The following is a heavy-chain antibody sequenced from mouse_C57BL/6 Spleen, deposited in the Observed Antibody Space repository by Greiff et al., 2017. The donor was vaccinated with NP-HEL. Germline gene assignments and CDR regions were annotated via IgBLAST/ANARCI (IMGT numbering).Heavy chain of an antibody. V-gene: IGHV1-42*01. CDR2: INPSTGGT. D-gene: IGHD1-1*01. J-gene: IGHJ2*01. CDR3: ARYGTTVVADY. CDR1: GYSFTGYY. Sequence: VQLKQSGPELVKPGASVKISCKASGYSFTGYYMNWVKQSPEKSLEWIGEINPSTGGTTYNQKFKAKATLTVDKSSSTAYMQLKSLTSEDSAVYYCARYGTTVVADYWGQGTTLTVSS.